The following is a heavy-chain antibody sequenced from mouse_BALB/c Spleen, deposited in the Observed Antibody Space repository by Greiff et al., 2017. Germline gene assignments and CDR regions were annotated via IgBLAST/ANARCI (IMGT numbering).Heavy chain of an antibody. J-gene: IGHJ3*01. V-gene: IGHV1-9*01. CDR2: ILPGSGST. CDR1: GYTFSSYW. D-gene: IGHD2-3*01. Sequence: QVQLQESGAELMKPGASVKISCKATGYTFSSYWIEWVKQRPGHGLEWIGEILPGSGSTNYNEKFKGKATFTADTSSNTAYMQLSSLTSEDSAVYYCARRWLLHSFAYWGQGTLVTVSA. CDR3: ARRWLLHSFAY.